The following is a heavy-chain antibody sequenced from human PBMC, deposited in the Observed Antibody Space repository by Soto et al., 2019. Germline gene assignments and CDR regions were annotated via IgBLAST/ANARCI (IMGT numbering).Heavy chain of an antibody. D-gene: IGHD2-2*01. CDR1: GGSFSGYY. CDR2: INHSGST. V-gene: IGHV4-34*01. Sequence: SSETLSLTCAVYGGSFSGYYWSWIRQPPGKGLEWIGEINHSGSTNYNPSLKSRVTISVDTSKNQFSLKLSSVTAADTAVYYCARDKVYCSSTSCYYYYYYMDVWGKGTTVTVS. J-gene: IGHJ6*03. CDR3: ARDKVYCSSTSCYYYYYYMDV.